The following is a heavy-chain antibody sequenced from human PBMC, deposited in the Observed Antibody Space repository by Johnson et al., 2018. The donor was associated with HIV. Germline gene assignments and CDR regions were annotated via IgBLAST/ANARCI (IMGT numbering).Heavy chain of an antibody. CDR2: IWYDGSNK. CDR1: GLTFSSYG. Sequence: QVQLMESGGGLVQPGGSLRLSCAASGLTFSSYGMHWVRQAPGKGLEWVAVIWYDGSNKYYADSVKGRFTISRDNSKNTLYLQMNSLRAEDTAVYYCARGRTPDAFDIWGQGTMVTVSS. CDR3: ARGRTPDAFDI. V-gene: IGHV3-33*01. J-gene: IGHJ3*02. D-gene: IGHD3-10*01.